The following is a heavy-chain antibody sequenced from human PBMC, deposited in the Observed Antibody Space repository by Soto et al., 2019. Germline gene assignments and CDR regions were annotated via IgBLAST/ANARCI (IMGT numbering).Heavy chain of an antibody. J-gene: IGHJ4*02. CDR3: ASEYDSSGYYYYY. V-gene: IGHV4-34*01. D-gene: IGHD3-22*01. CDR2: INHSGST. Sequence: SETLSLTCAVYGGSFSGYYWSWIRQPPGKGLEWIGEINHSGSTNYNPSLKSRVTISVDTPKNQFSLKLSSVTAADTAVYYCASEYDSSGYYYYYWGQGTLVTVSS. CDR1: GGSFSGYY.